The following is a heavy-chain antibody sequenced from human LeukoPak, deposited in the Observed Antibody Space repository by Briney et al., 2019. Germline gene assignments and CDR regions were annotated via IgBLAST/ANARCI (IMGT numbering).Heavy chain of an antibody. CDR3: ARGGYTGTSFNY. D-gene: IGHD5-12*01. Sequence: PSETLSLTCAVSGYSISSGYYWSWIRQPPGKGLEWIGYISYSGSTNYSPSLKSRVTISVDSSKHQFSLKLNSVTAADTAVYYCARGGYTGTSFNYWGQGTLVTVSS. CDR1: GYSISSGYY. V-gene: IGHV4-38-2*01. J-gene: IGHJ4*02. CDR2: ISYSGST.